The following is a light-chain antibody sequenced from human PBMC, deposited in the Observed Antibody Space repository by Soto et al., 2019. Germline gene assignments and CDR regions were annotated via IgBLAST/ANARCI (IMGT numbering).Light chain of an antibody. CDR1: QSISSY. CDR2: AAS. J-gene: IGKJ4*01. CDR3: QQSYSTLT. V-gene: IGKV1-39*01. Sequence: DIPMTQSPSSLSASVGDRVTITSRASQSISSYLNWYQQKPGKAPKLLIYAASSLQSGVPSRFSGSGSGTDFTLTISSLQPEDFATYYCQQSYSTLTVGGGTKVEIK.